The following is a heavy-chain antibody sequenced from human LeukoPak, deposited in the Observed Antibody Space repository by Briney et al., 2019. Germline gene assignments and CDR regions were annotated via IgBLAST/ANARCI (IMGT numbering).Heavy chain of an antibody. D-gene: IGHD2-21*02. CDR1: GFTFSSYA. CDR2: MNGRGLTT. V-gene: IGHV3-23*01. Sequence: PGGSLRLSCAASGFTFSSYAMTWVRQAPGKGLEWVSAMNGRGLTTYYADSVKGRFTISRDNSKNTVYLHMNSLRAEDTAVYYCAKAHDNCGGDCSPLDHNDYWGQGTLVTVSS. J-gene: IGHJ4*02. CDR3: AKAHDNCGGDCSPLDHNDY.